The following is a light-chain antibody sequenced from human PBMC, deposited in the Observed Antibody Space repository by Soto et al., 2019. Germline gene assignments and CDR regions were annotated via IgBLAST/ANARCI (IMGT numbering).Light chain of an antibody. J-gene: IGKJ1*01. Sequence: ELVMTQSPATLSVSPGERATLSCRASQSVSSGYLAWYQQRPGQAPRLLIYGASTRATGIPDRFSGSGSGTDFALTIRRLEPEDVAVYYCNQYGTSPWTFGQGTKVDIK. CDR1: QSVSSGY. CDR2: GAS. V-gene: IGKV3-20*01. CDR3: NQYGTSPWT.